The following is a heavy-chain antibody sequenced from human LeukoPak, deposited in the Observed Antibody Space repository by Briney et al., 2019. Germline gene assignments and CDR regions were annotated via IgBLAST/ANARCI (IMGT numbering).Heavy chain of an antibody. CDR1: GYTFDDYA. V-gene: IGHV3-43*02. CDR3: AKDGSPYDFWSGSYDS. J-gene: IGHJ4*02. Sequence: PGGSLRLSCAASGYTFDDYAMHWVRQAPGKGLEWVSLISGDGGSTYYADSVKGRFTISRDNSKNSLYLQMNSLRTEDTALYYCAKDGSPYDFWSGSYDSWGRGTLVTVSS. D-gene: IGHD3-3*01. CDR2: ISGDGGST.